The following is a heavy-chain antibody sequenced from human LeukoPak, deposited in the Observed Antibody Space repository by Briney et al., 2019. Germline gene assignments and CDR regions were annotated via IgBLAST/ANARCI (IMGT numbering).Heavy chain of an antibody. Sequence: GGSLRLSCAASGFTFSSYGMHWVRQAPGKGLEWVAVISYDGSNKYYADSVKGRFTISRDNSKNTLYLQMNSLRAEDTAVYYCAKVMRRYFDWFNYYYGMDVWGQGTTVTVSS. CDR1: GFTFSSYG. V-gene: IGHV3-30*18. CDR2: ISYDGSNK. CDR3: AKVMRRYFDWFNYYYGMDV. J-gene: IGHJ6*02. D-gene: IGHD3-9*01.